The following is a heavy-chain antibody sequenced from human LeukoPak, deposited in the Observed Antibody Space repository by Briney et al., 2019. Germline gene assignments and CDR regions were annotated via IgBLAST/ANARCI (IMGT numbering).Heavy chain of an antibody. CDR2: IYYSGST. Sequence: SETLSLTCTVSGGSISSSSYYWGWIRQPPGKGLEWIGSIYYSGSTYYNPSLKSRVTISVDTSKNQFPLKLSSVTAADTAVYYCARRPGDYDPYYFDYWGQGTLVTVSS. J-gene: IGHJ4*02. CDR1: GGSISSSSYY. V-gene: IGHV4-39*01. D-gene: IGHD4-17*01. CDR3: ARRPGDYDPYYFDY.